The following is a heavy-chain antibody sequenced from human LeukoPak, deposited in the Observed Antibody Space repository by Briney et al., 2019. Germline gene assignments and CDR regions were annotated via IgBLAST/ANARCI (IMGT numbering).Heavy chain of an antibody. CDR3: ARSHTRKGFCGGGRCYPAVWWFDP. CDR2: VDPKKGNR. CDR1: GYTFINND. J-gene: IGHJ5*02. D-gene: IGHD2-15*01. V-gene: IGHV1-8*01. Sequence: ASVKVSCEASGYTFINNDINWVRQAPGQGLEWMAWVDPKKGNRGYAQNFQGRVTMTTDTSISTAYMELSSLRSEDTAVYYCARSHTRKGFCGGGRCYPAVWWFDPWGQGTLVTVSS.